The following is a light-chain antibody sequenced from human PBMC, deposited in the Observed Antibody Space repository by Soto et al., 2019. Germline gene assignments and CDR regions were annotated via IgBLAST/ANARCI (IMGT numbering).Light chain of an antibody. CDR1: SSNIGNRT. V-gene: IGLV1-44*01. J-gene: IGLJ3*02. CDR3: ASWDDSLNVWL. CDR2: ANT. Sequence: VLTQPPSASGTPGQRVTISCSGSSSNIGNRTVNWYQHFPGAAPKRLIYANTQRSSGVPDRFSGSKSGTSASLAITGLQSQDEAEYFCASWDDSLNVWLFGGGTKLTVL.